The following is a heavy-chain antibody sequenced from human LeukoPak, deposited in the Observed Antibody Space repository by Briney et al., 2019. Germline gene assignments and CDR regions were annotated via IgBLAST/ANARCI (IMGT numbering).Heavy chain of an antibody. J-gene: IGHJ6*02. CDR2: INHSGST. Sequence: PSETLSLTCTVSGGSISSSSYYWGWIRQPPGRGLEWIGEINHSGSTNYNPSLKSRVTISVDTSKNQFSLKLSSVTAADTAVYYCARGRRQQLVRLHYYYYGMDVWGQGTTVTVSS. V-gene: IGHV4-39*07. D-gene: IGHD6-6*01. CDR1: GGSISSSSYY. CDR3: ARGRRQQLVRLHYYYYGMDV.